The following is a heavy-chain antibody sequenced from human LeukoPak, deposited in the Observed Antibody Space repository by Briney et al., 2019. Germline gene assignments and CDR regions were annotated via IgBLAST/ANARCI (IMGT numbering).Heavy chain of an antibody. Sequence: SETLSLTCTVSGGSISSYYWSWIRQPPGKGLEWIGYIYYSGSTNYNPSLKSRVTISVDTSKNQFSLKLSSVTAADTAVYYCARLYSSGWYLDYWGQGTLVTVSS. V-gene: IGHV4-59*12. CDR1: GGSISSYY. D-gene: IGHD6-19*01. J-gene: IGHJ4*02. CDR2: IYYSGST. CDR3: ARLYSSGWYLDY.